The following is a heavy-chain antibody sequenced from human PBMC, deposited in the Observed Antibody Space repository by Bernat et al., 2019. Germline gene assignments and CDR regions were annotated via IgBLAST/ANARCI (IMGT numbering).Heavy chain of an antibody. CDR1: GFTFSSYA. Sequence: QVQLVESGGGVVQPGRSLRLSCAASGFTFSSYAMHWVRQAPGKGLEWVAVISYDGSNKYYADSVKGRFTISRDNSKNTLYLQMNSLRAEDTAVYYCAKEGGRMVRGGYFDYWGQGTLVTVSS. CDR3: AKEGGRMVRGGYFDY. D-gene: IGHD3-10*01. V-gene: IGHV3-30-3*01. CDR2: ISYDGSNK. J-gene: IGHJ4*02.